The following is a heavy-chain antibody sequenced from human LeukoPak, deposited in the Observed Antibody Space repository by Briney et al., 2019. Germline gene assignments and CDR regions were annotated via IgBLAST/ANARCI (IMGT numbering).Heavy chain of an antibody. Sequence: GGSLRLSCAASGFTFSAYEMNWVRRAPGKGLEWVSYIGSSGSTVYYADSVKGRFTISRDNAKNSLYLQMNSLRAEDTAVYYCARESVEGYYGSGSVSYYYYVDVWGKGTTVTVSS. CDR1: GFTFSAYE. CDR3: ARESVEGYYGSGSVSYYYYVDV. D-gene: IGHD3-10*01. V-gene: IGHV3-48*03. CDR2: IGSSGSTV. J-gene: IGHJ6*03.